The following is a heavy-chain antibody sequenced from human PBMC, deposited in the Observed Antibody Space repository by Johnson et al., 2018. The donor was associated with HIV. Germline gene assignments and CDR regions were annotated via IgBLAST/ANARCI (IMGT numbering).Heavy chain of an antibody. V-gene: IGHV3-7*05. J-gene: IGHJ3*02. Sequence: VQLVESGGGLVQPGRSLRLSCTASGFTFGDYAMSWVRQAPGKGLQWVANIKQDGSEKYYVDSVKGRFTISRDNAKNSLYVQMNSLRAEDTALYYCARGEGAFDIWGQGTMVTVSS. CDR3: ARGEGAFDI. CDR1: GFTFGDYA. CDR2: IKQDGSEK.